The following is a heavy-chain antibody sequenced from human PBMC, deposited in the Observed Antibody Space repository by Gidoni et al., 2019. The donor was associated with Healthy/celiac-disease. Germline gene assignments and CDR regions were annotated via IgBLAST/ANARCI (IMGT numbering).Heavy chain of an antibody. V-gene: IGHV4-4*07. Sequence: QVQLQEPGPALVKPSETLSLTCTVSGCFISSYYWSWIRQPAGKGLEWIGRIYTSGSTNYNPSLKSRVTMSVDTSKNQFSLKLSSVTAADTAVYYCAGVGLEKSSLAWFDPWGQGTLVTVSS. J-gene: IGHJ5*02. CDR2: IYTSGST. CDR1: GCFISSYY. D-gene: IGHD1-1*01. CDR3: AGVGLEKSSLAWFDP.